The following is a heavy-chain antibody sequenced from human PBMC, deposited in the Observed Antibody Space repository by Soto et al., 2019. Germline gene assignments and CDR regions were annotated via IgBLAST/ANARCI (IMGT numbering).Heavy chain of an antibody. Sequence: PGESLKISCKGSGYSFTSYWIGWVRQMPGKGLEWMGIIYPGDSDTRYSPSFQGQVTISADKSISTAYLQRSSLKASDTAMYYCARSPDYSGGSCYSNWFDPWGQGTLVTVSS. CDR3: ARSPDYSGGSCYSNWFDP. CDR1: GYSFTSYW. D-gene: IGHD2-15*01. CDR2: IYPGDSDT. J-gene: IGHJ5*02. V-gene: IGHV5-51*01.